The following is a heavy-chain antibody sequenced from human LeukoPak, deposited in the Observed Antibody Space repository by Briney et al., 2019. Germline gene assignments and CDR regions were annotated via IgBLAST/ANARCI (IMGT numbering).Heavy chain of an antibody. V-gene: IGHV1-2*02. CDR1: GYTFNAYY. CDR2: INPNSGGT. Sequence: ASVKLSCKASGYTFNAYYIHWVRQAPGQGLEWMGWINPNSGGTNYAQKFQGRVTMTRDTSISTAYMELSRLRSDDTAVYYCARDLGIVVVVAAGFGPWGQGTLVTVSS. D-gene: IGHD2-15*01. CDR3: ARDLGIVVVVAAGFGP. J-gene: IGHJ5*02.